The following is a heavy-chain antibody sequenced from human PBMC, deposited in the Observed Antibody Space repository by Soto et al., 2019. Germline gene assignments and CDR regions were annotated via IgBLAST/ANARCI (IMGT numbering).Heavy chain of an antibody. D-gene: IGHD4-17*01. J-gene: IGHJ4*02. V-gene: IGHV4-31*03. Sequence: SDALSLTCTVPGGSISSGGYYWSWIRQHPGKGLEWIGYIYYSGSTYYNPSLKSRVTISVDTSKNQFSLKLSSVTAADTAVYYCASGTVTRRYYFGFWCQGTLLTAPQ. CDR1: GGSISSGGYY. CDR3: ASGTVTRRYYFGF. CDR2: IYYSGST.